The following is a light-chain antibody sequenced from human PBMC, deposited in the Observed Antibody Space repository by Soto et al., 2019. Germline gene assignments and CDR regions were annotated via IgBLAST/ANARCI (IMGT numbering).Light chain of an antibody. Sequence: QSALTQPASVSGSPGQSITISCTGTSSDVGGYNYVSWYQQHPGKAPKLMIYDVSNRPSGVSSRFSGSKSGNTASLTISGLQAVDEADYYCSSYSSSTTPVFGGGTKLTVL. CDR1: SSDVGGYNY. CDR3: SSYSSSTTPV. V-gene: IGLV2-14*03. CDR2: DVS. J-gene: IGLJ2*01.